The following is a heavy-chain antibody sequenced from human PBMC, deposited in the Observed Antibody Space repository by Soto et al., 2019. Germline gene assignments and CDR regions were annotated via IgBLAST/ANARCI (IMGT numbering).Heavy chain of an antibody. Sequence: PSETLSLTCAVYGGSFSGYYWSWIRQPPGKGLEWIGEINHSGSTNYNPSLKSRVTISVDTSKNQFSLKLSSVTAADTAVYYCARSRGSLYYFDYWGQGTLVTVSS. CDR1: GGSFSGYY. J-gene: IGHJ4*02. V-gene: IGHV4-34*01. CDR2: INHSGST. CDR3: ARSRGSLYYFDY. D-gene: IGHD1-26*01.